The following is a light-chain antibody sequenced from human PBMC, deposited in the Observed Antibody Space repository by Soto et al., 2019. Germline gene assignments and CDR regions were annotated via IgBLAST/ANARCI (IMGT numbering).Light chain of an antibody. V-gene: IGKV3-11*01. J-gene: IGKJ3*01. CDR2: DAS. CDR3: QQYGSSLFT. Sequence: EIVLTQSPVTLSLSPGERATLSCRASQSVTDFLAWYQQKPGQAPRLLIYDASNRATGIPARFSGSGSGTDFTLTISSLEPEDFAVYYCQQYGSSLFTFGPGTKVDIK. CDR1: QSVTDF.